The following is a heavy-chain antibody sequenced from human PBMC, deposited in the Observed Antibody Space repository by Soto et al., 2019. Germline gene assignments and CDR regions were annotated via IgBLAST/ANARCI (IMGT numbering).Heavy chain of an antibody. D-gene: IGHD6-6*01. J-gene: IGHJ4*02. CDR3: ARLYGSSSIFDY. CDR1: GFTFSGYW. Sequence: PGGSLRLSCAVSGFTFSGYWMSWLRQAPGKGLEWVANIKPDGSAKYYVDSVRGRFTVSRDNAENSLYLQMHSLRAEDTAVYWCARLYGSSSIFDYWGLGTLVTVSS. CDR2: IKPDGSAK. V-gene: IGHV3-7*05.